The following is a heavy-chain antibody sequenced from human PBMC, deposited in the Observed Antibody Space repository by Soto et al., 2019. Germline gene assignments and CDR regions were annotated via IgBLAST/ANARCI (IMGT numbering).Heavy chain of an antibody. V-gene: IGHV3-15*01. D-gene: IGHD2-15*01. CDR3: TTYCSGNSCYSHAFDI. CDR2: IKSKTDGGTT. J-gene: IGHJ3*02. Sequence: EVQLVESGGGLVQPGGSLRLSCAASGFTFSNAWMSWVRQAPGKGLEWVGHIKSKTDGGTTDFAAPVKGRFTISRDDSKNTLYLQMNSLKTEDTAIYYCTTYCSGNSCYSHAFDIWGQGTMVTVSS. CDR1: GFTFSNAW.